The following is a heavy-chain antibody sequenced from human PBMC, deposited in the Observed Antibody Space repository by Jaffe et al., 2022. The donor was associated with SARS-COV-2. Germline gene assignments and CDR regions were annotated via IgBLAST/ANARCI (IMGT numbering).Heavy chain of an antibody. J-gene: IGHJ4*02. Sequence: QVQLVQSGSELKKPGASVKISCKASGYTFTSHALNWVRLAPGQGLEWMGWINTNTGSPTYAQDFTGRFVFSLDTSVSTSYLQISSLKAEDTAVYYCAKSKDGYVGHFDYWGQGTLVTVSS. V-gene: IGHV7-4-1*02. CDR3: AKSKDGYVGHFDY. CDR1: GYTFTSHA. CDR2: INTNTGSP. D-gene: IGHD5-12*01.